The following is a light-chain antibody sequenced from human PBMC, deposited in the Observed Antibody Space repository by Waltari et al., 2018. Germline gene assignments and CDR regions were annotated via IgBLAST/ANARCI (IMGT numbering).Light chain of an antibody. CDR2: DAS. J-gene: IGKJ2*01. CDR1: QSVSRY. Sequence: EIVLIQSPATLSLSQGEGATLSCRASQSVSRYLAWYQQKPGQAPRLLIYDASNRATGIPARFTGSGSGTDFTLTISGLEPEDFAVYYCQQRSTWPLTFGQGTKLEIK. CDR3: QQRSTWPLT. V-gene: IGKV3-11*01.